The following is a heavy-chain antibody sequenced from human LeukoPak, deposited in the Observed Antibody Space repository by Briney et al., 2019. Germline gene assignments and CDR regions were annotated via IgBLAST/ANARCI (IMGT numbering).Heavy chain of an antibody. Sequence: GGSLRLSCAASGFTFSSYGMHWVRQAPGKGLEWVAVIWYDGSNKYYADSVKGRFTISRDNGKNTLYLQMNSQRAEDTAVYYCARGSTYYDSSGQVPFDYWGQGTLVTVSS. V-gene: IGHV3-33*01. CDR2: IWYDGSNK. J-gene: IGHJ4*02. D-gene: IGHD3-22*01. CDR3: ARGSTYYDSSGQVPFDY. CDR1: GFTFSSYG.